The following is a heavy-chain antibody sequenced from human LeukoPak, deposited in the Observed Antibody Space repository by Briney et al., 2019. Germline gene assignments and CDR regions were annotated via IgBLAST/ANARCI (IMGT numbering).Heavy chain of an antibody. D-gene: IGHD3-10*01. CDR1: GDSVSSNSAA. Sequence: SQTLSLTCAISGDSVSSNSAAWNWIRQSPSRGLEWLGRTYYRSKWYNDYAESVKSRISINPDTSKNQFSLKLSSVTAADTAVYYCARGRVFFTMAARRNYGMDVWGQGTTVTVSS. CDR3: ARGRVFFTMAARRNYGMDV. CDR2: TYYRSKWYN. J-gene: IGHJ6*02. V-gene: IGHV6-1*01.